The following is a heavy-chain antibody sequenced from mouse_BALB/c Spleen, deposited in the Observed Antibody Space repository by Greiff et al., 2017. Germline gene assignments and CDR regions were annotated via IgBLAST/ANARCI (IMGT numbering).Heavy chain of an antibody. Sequence: VKLQQSGAELVRPGSSVKISCKASGYAFSSYWMNWVKQRPGQGLEWIGQIYPGDGDTNYNGKFKGKATLTADKSSSTAYMQLSSLTSEDSAVYFCAPYDGYYGYAMDYWGQGTSVTVSS. J-gene: IGHJ4*01. CDR1: GYAFSSYW. V-gene: IGHV1-80*01. CDR3: APYDGYYGYAMDY. D-gene: IGHD2-3*01. CDR2: IYPGDGDT.